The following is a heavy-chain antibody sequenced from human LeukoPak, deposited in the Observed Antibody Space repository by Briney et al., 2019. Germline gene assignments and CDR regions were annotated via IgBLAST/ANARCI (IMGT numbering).Heavy chain of an antibody. J-gene: IGHJ4*02. D-gene: IGHD6-19*01. CDR1: GFTFSSYA. V-gene: IGHV3-23*01. CDR3: TKGDGGWYPIDY. CDR2: INENARNT. Sequence: PGASLRLSCAASGFTFSSYAMSWVRQAPGKGLEWVSTINENARNTHYADSVQGRFTISRDNSKNTLLLQMNSLRVDDTALYYCTKGDGGWYPIDYWGQGTLVIVSS.